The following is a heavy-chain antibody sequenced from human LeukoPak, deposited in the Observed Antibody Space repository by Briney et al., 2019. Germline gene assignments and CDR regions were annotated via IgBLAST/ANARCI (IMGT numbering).Heavy chain of an antibody. D-gene: IGHD3-22*01. CDR2: IYYSGST. CDR1: GGSISSSDYY. Sequence: SETLSLTRTVSGGSISSSDYYWGWIRQPPGKGLEWIGSIYYSGSTYYNPSLKSRVTISVDTSKNQFSLNLSSVTAADTAVYYCARVIPRSPYYYDTSGDPDWGQGTLVTVSS. CDR3: ARVIPRSPYYYDTSGDPD. J-gene: IGHJ4*02. V-gene: IGHV4-39*01.